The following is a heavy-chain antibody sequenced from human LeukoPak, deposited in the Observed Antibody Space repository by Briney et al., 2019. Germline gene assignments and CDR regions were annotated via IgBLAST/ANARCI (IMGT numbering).Heavy chain of an antibody. D-gene: IGHD3-3*01. CDR2: ISYNGINK. V-gene: IGHV3-30*18. Sequence: AGSLRLSCAGSGFTCRSYGMHWVGQAQGKGLEWVALISYNGINKSYADSMKGRFTISRDNSKNTLYLQMNSLRAEDTAVYYCAKDYDSFDYWGQGTLVTVSS. J-gene: IGHJ4*02. CDR1: GFTCRSYG. CDR3: AKDYDSFDY.